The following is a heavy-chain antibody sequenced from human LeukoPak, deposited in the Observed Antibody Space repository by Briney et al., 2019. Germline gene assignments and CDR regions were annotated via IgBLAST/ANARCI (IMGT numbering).Heavy chain of an antibody. CDR1: GGSISSYY. V-gene: IGHV4-59*01. J-gene: IGHJ5*02. Sequence: PSETLSLTCTVSGGSISSYYWSWIRQPPGKGLAWIGYIYYSGSTNYNPSLKSRVTISVDTSKNQFSLKLSSVTAADTAVYYCAGDPYGDYRKWFDPWGQGTLVTVSS. CDR2: IYYSGST. CDR3: AGDPYGDYRKWFDP. D-gene: IGHD4-17*01.